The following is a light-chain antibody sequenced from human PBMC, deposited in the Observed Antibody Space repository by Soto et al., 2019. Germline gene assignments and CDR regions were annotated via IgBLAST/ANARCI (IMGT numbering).Light chain of an antibody. CDR3: SLYTSENTYV. V-gene: IGLV2-14*03. CDR2: NVY. Sequence: SVLNQLSSFTGSPGQSITISYTGTSSDVGAYNFVSWHQQHPGKAPKLMIYNVYDRPSGISYRFSGSKSGNTASLTISGLQAADEADYYCSLYTSENTYVFGAGTKV. CDR1: SSDVGAYNF. J-gene: IGLJ1*01.